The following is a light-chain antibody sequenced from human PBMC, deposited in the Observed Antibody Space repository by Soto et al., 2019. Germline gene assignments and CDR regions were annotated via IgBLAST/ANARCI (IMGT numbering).Light chain of an antibody. CDR1: QGISSY. CDR2: AAS. V-gene: IGKV1-8*01. CDR3: QQYYSYPLS. Sequence: AIVMTQSPSPLSESPGDSVTITCRASQGISSYLAWYQQKPGKAPKLLIYAASTSQSGVPSRFSGSGSGTDFTLTISGLQSEDFATYYCQQYYSYPLSFGGGTKVDMK. J-gene: IGKJ4*02.